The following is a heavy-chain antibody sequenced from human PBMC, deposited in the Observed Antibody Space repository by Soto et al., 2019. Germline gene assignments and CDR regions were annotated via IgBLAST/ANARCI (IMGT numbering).Heavy chain of an antibody. CDR3: ARQVAGNTMVRGVIRDYYYYGMDV. D-gene: IGHD3-10*01. CDR1: GGTFSSYA. CDR2: IIPIFGTA. Sequence: SVKVSCKASGGTFSSYAISGVGQSPLRGLEWMGGIIPIFGTANYAQKFQGRVTITADESTSTAYMELSSLRSEDTAVYYCARQVAGNTMVRGVIRDYYYYGMDVWGQGTTVTVSS. J-gene: IGHJ6*02. V-gene: IGHV1-69*13.